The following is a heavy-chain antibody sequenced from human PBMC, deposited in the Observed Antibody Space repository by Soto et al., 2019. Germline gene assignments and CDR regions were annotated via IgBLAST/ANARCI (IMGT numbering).Heavy chain of an antibody. D-gene: IGHD5-18*01. V-gene: IGHV4-34*01. Sequence: KPSETLSLTCAVYGGSFSGYYWSWIRQPPGKGLEWIGEINHSGSTNYNPSLKSRVTISVDTSKNQFSLKLSSVTAADTAVYYCARVRIQLWFDYYYGMDVWGQGTTVTVSS. CDR3: ARVRIQLWFDYYYGMDV. CDR2: INHSGST. CDR1: GGSFSGYY. J-gene: IGHJ6*02.